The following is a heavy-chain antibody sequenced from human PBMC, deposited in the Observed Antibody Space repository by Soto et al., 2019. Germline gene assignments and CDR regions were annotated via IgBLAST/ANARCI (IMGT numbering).Heavy chain of an antibody. CDR2: IYYSGST. CDR3: VRQPGYYYGSGSRQYYHYYMDV. D-gene: IGHD3-10*01. CDR1: GGSISSYY. V-gene: IGHV4-59*08. Sequence: SETLSLACTVSGGSISSYYWSWIRQPPGKGLEWIGYIYYSGSTNYNPSLKSRVTISVDTSKNQFSLKLSSVTAADTAVYYCVRQPGYYYGSGSRQYYHYYMDVWGKGTTVTVSS. J-gene: IGHJ6*03.